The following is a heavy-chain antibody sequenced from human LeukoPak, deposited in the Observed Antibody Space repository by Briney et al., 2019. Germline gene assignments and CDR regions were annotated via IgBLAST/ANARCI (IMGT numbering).Heavy chain of an antibody. D-gene: IGHD3-22*01. J-gene: IGHJ6*02. Sequence: GRSLRLSCAASGFIFSNSGMHWVRQAPGKGLEWVAFIQTDGNPKYYADSVRGRFTISRDNFKKTCYLQMDSLRVEGTAVYYCARETSSEIIGGMDVRGQGTTVTVTS. V-gene: IGHV3-33*01. CDR1: GFIFSNSG. CDR3: ARETSSEIIGGMDV. CDR2: IQTDGNPK.